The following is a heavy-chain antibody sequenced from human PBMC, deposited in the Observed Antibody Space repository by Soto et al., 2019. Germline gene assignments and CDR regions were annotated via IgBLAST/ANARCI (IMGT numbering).Heavy chain of an antibody. CDR3: ARGVGYCSSTSCPMRFAP. J-gene: IGHJ5*02. D-gene: IGHD2-2*03. Sequence: TLSLTCTVSGGSISSGDYYWSWIRQPPGKGLEWIGYIYYSGSTYYNPSLKSRVTISVETSKNQFSLKLSSVTAADTAVYYCARGVGYCSSTSCPMRFAPWCQGTLVTVSS. CDR2: IYYSGST. V-gene: IGHV4-30-4*01. CDR1: GGSISSGDYY.